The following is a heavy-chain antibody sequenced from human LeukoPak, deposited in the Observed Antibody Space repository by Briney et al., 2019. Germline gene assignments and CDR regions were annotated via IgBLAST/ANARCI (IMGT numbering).Heavy chain of an antibody. CDR2: IYYSGST. CDR1: GGSISSYY. V-gene: IGHV4-59*01. D-gene: IGHD6-13*01. CDR3: ARVERIAAAGYYFDY. Sequence: SETLSLTCTVPGGSISSYYWSWIRQPPGKGLEWIGYIYYSGSTNYNPSLKSRVTISVDTSKNQFSLKLSSVTAADTAVYYCARVERIAAAGYYFDYWGQGTLVTVSS. J-gene: IGHJ4*02.